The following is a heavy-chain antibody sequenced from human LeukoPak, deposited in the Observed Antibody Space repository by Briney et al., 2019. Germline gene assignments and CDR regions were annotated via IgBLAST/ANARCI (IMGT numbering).Heavy chain of an antibody. CDR3: AKDGGVRGVPDY. J-gene: IGHJ4*02. V-gene: IGHV3-30*02. CDR2: IRYDGSNK. CDR1: GFTFSSYS. Sequence: PGGSLRLSCAASGFTFSSYSMNWVRQAPGKGLEWVAFIRYDGSNKYYADSVKGRFTISRDNSKNTLYLQMNSLRAEDTAVYYCAKDGGVRGVPDYWGQGTLVTVSS. D-gene: IGHD3-10*02.